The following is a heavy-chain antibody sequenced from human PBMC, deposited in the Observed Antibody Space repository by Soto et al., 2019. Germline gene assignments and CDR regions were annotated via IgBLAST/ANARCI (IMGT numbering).Heavy chain of an antibody. CDR3: ARVSVSSSSKCDY. V-gene: IGHV1-69*02. CDR1: GGTFRSYT. CDR2: IIPILGIA. D-gene: IGHD6-6*01. J-gene: IGHJ4*02. Sequence: QVQLVQSGAEVKKPGSSVKVSCKASGGTFRSYTISWVRQAPGQGLEWMGRIIPILGIANYAQKCQGRVTITADKSTSTAYIELSSLRSEDTAVYYCARVSVSSSSKCDYWGQGTLVTVSS.